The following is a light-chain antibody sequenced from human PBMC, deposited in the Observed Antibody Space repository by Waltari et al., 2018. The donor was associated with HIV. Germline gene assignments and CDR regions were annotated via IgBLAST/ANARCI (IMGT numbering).Light chain of an antibody. J-gene: IGLJ2*01. CDR2: EVS. V-gene: IGLV2-18*02. CDR1: HTDIGTYNC. CDR3: CSYTTTSTLV. Sequence: QSALTQPPSVSGSPGQSVTISCTATHTDIGTYNCVSWYHQPPGTAPKLIISEVSNRPSGVPDRFSGSKSGNTASLTISGLQPEDEADYYCCSYTTTSTLVFGGGTKLTVL.